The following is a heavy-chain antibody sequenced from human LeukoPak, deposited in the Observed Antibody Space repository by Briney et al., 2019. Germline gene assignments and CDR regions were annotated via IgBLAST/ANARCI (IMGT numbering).Heavy chain of an antibody. J-gene: IGHJ6*02. CDR3: AKVGSSGWYAMDV. CDR1: GLTFTYYA. D-gene: IGHD6-19*01. Sequence: GGSLRLSCTASGLTFTYYAMTWVRQAPGKGLEWVSLISGSGGSAKYADSVKGRFTIFRDNSKNTLFLQMSSLRAEDTAIYYCAKVGSSGWYAMDVWGRGTSVTVS. CDR2: ISGSGGSA. V-gene: IGHV3-23*01.